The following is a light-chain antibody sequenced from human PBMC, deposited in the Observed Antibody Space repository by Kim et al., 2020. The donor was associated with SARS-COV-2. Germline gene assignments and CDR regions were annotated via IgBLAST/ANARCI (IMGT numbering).Light chain of an antibody. CDR3: QQTDSFPIT. V-gene: IGKV1-12*01. Sequence: ASVGDRVTITCRASQGVSSWLAWYQQKPGKAPKLLIHSASTLQSGVPSRFSGSGSGTDFTLTISSLQPEDFATYYCQQTDSFPITFGQGTRLEIK. CDR1: QGVSSW. CDR2: SAS. J-gene: IGKJ5*01.